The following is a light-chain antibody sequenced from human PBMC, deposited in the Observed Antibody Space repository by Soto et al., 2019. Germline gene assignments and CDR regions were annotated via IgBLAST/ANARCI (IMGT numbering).Light chain of an antibody. J-gene: IGLJ1*01. CDR2: EAT. CDR1: SXDVENYRL. V-gene: IGLV2-23*01. Sequence: QSVLAQPASVSGSPGQSITISCTGTSXDVENYRLISWYQHHPGKVPKVVIFEATKRPSGVSTRFSGSKSGNTASLTISGLQAEDEADYYCSSYTDTNTYVFGSGTKASLL. CDR3: SSYTDTNTYV.